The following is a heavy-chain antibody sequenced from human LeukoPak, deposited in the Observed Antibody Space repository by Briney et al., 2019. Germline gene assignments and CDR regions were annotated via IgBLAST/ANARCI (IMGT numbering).Heavy chain of an antibody. V-gene: IGHV3-23*01. Sequence: PGGSLRLSCAASGFTFSSYAMSWVRQAPGKGLEWVSAISGSGGSTYYADSVKGRFSISRDNSKNTLYLQMNSLRAEDTAVYYCAKGHRYGGFSVNLDYWGQGTLVTVSS. CDR2: ISGSGGST. D-gene: IGHD3-10*01. J-gene: IGHJ4*02. CDR3: AKGHRYGGFSVNLDY. CDR1: GFTFSSYA.